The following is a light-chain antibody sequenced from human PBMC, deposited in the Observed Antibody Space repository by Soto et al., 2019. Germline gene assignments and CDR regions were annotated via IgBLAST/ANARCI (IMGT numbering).Light chain of an antibody. CDR1: SSDVGGYNF. J-gene: IGLJ1*01. Sequence: QSVLTQPASVSGSPGQSITISCTGTSSDVGGYNFVSWYQQHPGRAPKLLIYEVSRRPSGVSNRFSGSKSGDTASLTISGXQAEDEADYYCYSYRGYYTRVFGTGTKVTV. CDR2: EVS. V-gene: IGLV2-14*01. CDR3: YSYRGYYTRV.